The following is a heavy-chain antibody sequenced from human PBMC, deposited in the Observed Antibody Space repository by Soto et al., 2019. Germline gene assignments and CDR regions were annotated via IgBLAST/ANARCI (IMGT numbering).Heavy chain of an antibody. CDR1: GFTFSNHW. CDR3: ARDPGISSGWYYFDY. J-gene: IGHJ4*02. CDR2: VKQDGSEI. Sequence: PGGSLRLSCAASGFTFSNHWMTWVRQAPGKGLEWVASVKQDGSEIYYGDSVKGRFTISRDNAKNSLFLQLNSLRAEDTAMYYCARDPGISSGWYYFDYWGQGTLVTVSS. D-gene: IGHD6-19*01. V-gene: IGHV3-7*05.